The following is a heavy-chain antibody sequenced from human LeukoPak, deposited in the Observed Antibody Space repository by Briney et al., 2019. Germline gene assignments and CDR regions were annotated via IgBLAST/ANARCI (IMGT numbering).Heavy chain of an antibody. CDR1: GFTFSSYA. CDR3: AKERYYYDSSGSPGTYYFVY. D-gene: IGHD3-22*01. CDR2: ISGSGGST. J-gene: IGHJ4*02. V-gene: IGHV3-23*01. Sequence: GGSLRLSCAASGFTFSSYAMSWVRQAPGKGLEWVSAISGSGGSTYYADSVKGRFTISRDNSKNTLYLQMNSLRAEDTAVYYCAKERYYYDSSGSPGTYYFVYWGQGTLVTVSS.